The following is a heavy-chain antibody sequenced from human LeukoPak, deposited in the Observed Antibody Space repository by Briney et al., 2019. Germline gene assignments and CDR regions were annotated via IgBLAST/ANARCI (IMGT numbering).Heavy chain of an antibody. V-gene: IGHV3-23*01. J-gene: IGHJ4*02. D-gene: IGHD3-9*01. Sequence: GGSLRLSCAASGFTFDTYAMSWVRQAPGKGLEWVSVISGSGGTTYYADSVKGRFTISRDNSKNTLYPQMNSLRAEDTAVYYCAKGQDALTGYSYFDSWGQGTLVTVSS. CDR1: GFTFDTYA. CDR3: AKGQDALTGYSYFDS. CDR2: ISGSGGTT.